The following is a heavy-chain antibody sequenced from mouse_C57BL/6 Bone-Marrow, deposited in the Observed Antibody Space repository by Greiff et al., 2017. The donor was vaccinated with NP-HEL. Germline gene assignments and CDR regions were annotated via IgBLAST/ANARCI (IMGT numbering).Heavy chain of an antibody. CDR3: ARGSHYGSSYGYFDV. V-gene: IGHV1-18*01. D-gene: IGHD1-1*01. Sequence: SGPELVKPGASVKIPCKASGYTFTDYNMDWVKQSHGKSLEWIGDINPNNGGTIYNQKFKGKATLTVDKSSSTAYMELRSRTSEDTAVYYCARGSHYGSSYGYFDVWGTGTTVTVSS. CDR2: INPNNGGT. CDR1: GYTFTDYN. J-gene: IGHJ1*03.